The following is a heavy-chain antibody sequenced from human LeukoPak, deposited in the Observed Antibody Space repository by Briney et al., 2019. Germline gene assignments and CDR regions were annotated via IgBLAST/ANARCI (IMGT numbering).Heavy chain of an antibody. CDR1: GFTFSSYG. J-gene: IGHJ5*02. Sequence: GGSQRLSCAASGFTFSSYGMHWVRQAPGKGLEWVAVISYDGSNKYYADSVKGRFTISRDNSKNTLYLQMNSLRAEDTAVYYCAKDIDSSSWNPLFDPWGQGTLVTVSS. CDR2: ISYDGSNK. V-gene: IGHV3-30*18. D-gene: IGHD6-13*01. CDR3: AKDIDSSSWNPLFDP.